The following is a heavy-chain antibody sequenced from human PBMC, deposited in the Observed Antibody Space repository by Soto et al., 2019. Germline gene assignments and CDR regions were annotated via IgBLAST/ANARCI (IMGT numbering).Heavy chain of an antibody. D-gene: IGHD2-2*01. CDR3: ARGGCSSTSCYSRYYYYGMDV. J-gene: IGHJ6*02. V-gene: IGHV4-34*01. CDR2: INHSGST. CDR1: GGSFSGYY. Sequence: ASETLSLTCAVSGGSFSGYYWSWIRQPPGKGLEWIGEINHSGSTNYNPSLKSRVTISVDTSKNQFSLKLSSVTAADTAVYYCARGGCSSTSCYSRYYYYGMDVWGQGTTVTVSS.